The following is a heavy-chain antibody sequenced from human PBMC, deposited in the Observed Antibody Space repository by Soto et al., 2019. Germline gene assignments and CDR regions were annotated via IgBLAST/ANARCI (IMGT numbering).Heavy chain of an antibody. CDR3: TRDASRDSSARGWFDP. CDR2: ISSNSAYI. CDR1: GFTFRSFT. D-gene: IGHD6-13*01. J-gene: IGHJ5*02. V-gene: IGHV3-21*01. Sequence: GGSLRLSCAASGFTFRSFTMNWVRQAPGKGLEWVSTISSNSAYIYDTDALRGRFTISRDNAKNSLHLQMNSLRAEDTAVYYCTRDASRDSSARGWFDPWGPGTLVTVSS.